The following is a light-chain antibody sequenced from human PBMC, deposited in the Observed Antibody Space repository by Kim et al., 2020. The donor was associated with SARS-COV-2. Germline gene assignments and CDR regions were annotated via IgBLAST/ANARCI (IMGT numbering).Light chain of an antibody. CDR1: RSNIGKNY. J-gene: IGLJ2*01. CDR2: RNL. CDR3: SSWDDTLGGHAV. Sequence: QVVTISCSGSRSNIGKNYVHGYQQVPGTAPKLLIYRNLQRPSGVPDRFSGFKSGTSASLAISGLRSEDEADYYCSSWDDTLGGHAVFGGGTKVTVL. V-gene: IGLV1-47*01.